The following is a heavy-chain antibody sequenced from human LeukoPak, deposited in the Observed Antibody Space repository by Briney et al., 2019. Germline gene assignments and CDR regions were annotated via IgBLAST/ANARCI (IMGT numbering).Heavy chain of an antibody. J-gene: IGHJ4*02. CDR1: GFTFSSYW. CDR2: INSDGSST. Sequence: GGSLRLSCAASGFTFSSYWMHWVRHAPGKGLVWVSRINSDGSSTSYADSVKGRFTISRDNAKNTLYLQMNSLRAEDTAVYYCARAAAAGMRIDYWGQGTLVTVSS. D-gene: IGHD6-13*01. V-gene: IGHV3-74*01. CDR3: ARAAAAGMRIDY.